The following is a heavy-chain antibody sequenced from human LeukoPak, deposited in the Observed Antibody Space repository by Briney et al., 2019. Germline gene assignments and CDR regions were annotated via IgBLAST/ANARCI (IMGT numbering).Heavy chain of an antibody. CDR3: ARGVVIILRPPGGMDV. CDR2: INPNSGGT. Sequence: ASVKVPCKPSGYTFTGYYMHCVRQSPGQGLEWMGWINPNSGGTNYAQKFQGRVTMTRDTSISTAYMELSRLRSDDTAVYYCARGVVIILRPPGGMDVWGQGTTVTVSS. D-gene: IGHD3-3*01. J-gene: IGHJ6*02. V-gene: IGHV1-2*02. CDR1: GYTFTGYY.